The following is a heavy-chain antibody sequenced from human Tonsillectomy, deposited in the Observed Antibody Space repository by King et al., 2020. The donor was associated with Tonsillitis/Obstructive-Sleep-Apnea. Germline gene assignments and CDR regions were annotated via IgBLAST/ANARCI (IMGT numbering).Heavy chain of an antibody. Sequence: QLQESGPGLVKPSETLSLTCTVSGCSISSSSYYWGWIRQPPGKGLEWIGSIYYSGSTYYNPSLKSRVTISVDTSKNQFSLNRSSVTAADTAVYYCARHSGVWDQLLFEGAFDIWGQGTMVTVSS. D-gene: IGHD2-2*01. V-gene: IGHV4-39*01. J-gene: IGHJ3*02. CDR1: GCSISSSSYY. CDR2: IYYSGST. CDR3: ARHSGVWDQLLFEGAFDI.